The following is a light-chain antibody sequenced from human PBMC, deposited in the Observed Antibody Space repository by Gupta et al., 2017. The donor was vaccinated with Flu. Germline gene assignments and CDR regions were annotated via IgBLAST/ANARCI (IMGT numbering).Light chain of an antibody. CDR2: EVS. CDR3: SSYTNTRPVI. J-gene: IGLJ2*01. V-gene: IGLV2-14*01. CDR1: SSDVGGYDY. Sequence: SITISCTGTSSDVGGYDYVSWYQHHPGKVPKLMIYEVSNRPSGVSSRFSGSKSGNTASLTISGLQAEDEADYYCSSYTNTRPVIFGGGTKLTVL.